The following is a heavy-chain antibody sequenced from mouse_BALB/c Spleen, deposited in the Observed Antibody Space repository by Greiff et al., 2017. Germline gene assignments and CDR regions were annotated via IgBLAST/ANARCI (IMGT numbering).Heavy chain of an antibody. J-gene: IGHJ1*01. CDR2: IWGDGST. CDR3: ARDPPLGSSYWYFDV. D-gene: IGHD1-1*01. CDR1: GFSLTGYG. Sequence: QVQLKESGPGLVAPSQSLSITCTVSGFSLTGYGVNWVRQPPGKGLEWLGMIWGDGSTDYNSALKSRLSISKDNSKSQVFLKMNSLQTDDTARYYCARDPPLGSSYWYFDVWGAGTTVTVSS. V-gene: IGHV2-6-7*01.